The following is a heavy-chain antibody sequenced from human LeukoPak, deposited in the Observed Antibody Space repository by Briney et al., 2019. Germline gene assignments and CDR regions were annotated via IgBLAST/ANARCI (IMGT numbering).Heavy chain of an antibody. J-gene: IGHJ3*02. CDR1: GYTLTELS. Sequence: GASVKVSCKVSGYTLTELSMHWVRPAPGKGLEWMGGFDPEDGETIYAQKFQGRVTMTEDTSTDTTYMELSSLRSEDTAVYYCATETNWNDGAFDIWGQGTMVIVSS. V-gene: IGHV1-24*01. CDR3: ATETNWNDGAFDI. D-gene: IGHD1-1*01. CDR2: FDPEDGET.